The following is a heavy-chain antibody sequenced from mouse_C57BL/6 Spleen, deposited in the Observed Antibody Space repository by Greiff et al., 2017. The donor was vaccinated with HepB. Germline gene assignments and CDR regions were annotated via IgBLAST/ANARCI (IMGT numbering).Heavy chain of an antibody. V-gene: IGHV1-69*01. CDR3: ARSRGQLRLEYYFDY. CDR1: GYTFTSYW. D-gene: IGHD3-2*02. J-gene: IGHJ2*01. Sequence: QVQLQQPGAELVMPGASVKLSCKASGYTFTSYWMHWVKQRPGQGLEWIGEIDPSDSYTNYNQKFKGKSTLTVDKSSSTAYMQLSSLTSEDSAVYYCARSRGQLRLEYYFDYWGQGTTLTVSS. CDR2: IDPSDSYT.